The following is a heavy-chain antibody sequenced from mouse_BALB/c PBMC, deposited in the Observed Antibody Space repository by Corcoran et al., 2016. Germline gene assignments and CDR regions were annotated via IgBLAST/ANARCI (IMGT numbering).Heavy chain of an antibody. CDR3: ARSYGYVDY. J-gene: IGHJ2*01. D-gene: IGHD1-1*01. CDR1: GFNIKDTY. V-gene: IGHV14-3*02. CDR2: IDPANGTT. Sequence: EVQLQQSGAELVKPGASVKLSCTASGFNIKDTYMHWVKQRPEQGLEGIGRIDPANGTTKYDPKFQGKATITADTSANTAYLQLSSLTSEDTAVYYWARSYGYVDYWGQGTTLTVSS.